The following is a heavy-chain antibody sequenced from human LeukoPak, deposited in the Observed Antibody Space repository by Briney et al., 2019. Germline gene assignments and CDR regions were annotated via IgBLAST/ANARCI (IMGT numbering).Heavy chain of an antibody. V-gene: IGHV4-34*01. CDR3: AREKIGIAVAVRRGGMDV. D-gene: IGHD6-19*01. CDR2: IYYSGST. J-gene: IGHJ6*02. Sequence: ASETLSLTCAAYGGSFSGYYWGWIRQPPGKGLEWIGSIYYSGSTYYNPSLKSRVTISVDTSKNQFSLKLSSVTAADTAVYYCAREKIGIAVAVRRGGMDVWGQGTTVTVSS. CDR1: GGSFSGYY.